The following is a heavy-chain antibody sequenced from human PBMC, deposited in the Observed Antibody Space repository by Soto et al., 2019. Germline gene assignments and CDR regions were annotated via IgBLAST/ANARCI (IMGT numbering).Heavy chain of an antibody. Sequence: EVQLVESGGGLVQPGGSLRLSCAASGFTFNTYWMNWVRQAPGKGLVWVSRLNSDGSRITYADSVKGRCTISRDNAKDTMYLQMNSLRAEDTAVYYCARGYSETRHIAFAVWGQGTMVTVSS. CDR3: ARGYSETRHIAFAV. D-gene: IGHD1-26*01. J-gene: IGHJ3*01. CDR2: LNSDGSRI. V-gene: IGHV3-74*01. CDR1: GFTFNTYW.